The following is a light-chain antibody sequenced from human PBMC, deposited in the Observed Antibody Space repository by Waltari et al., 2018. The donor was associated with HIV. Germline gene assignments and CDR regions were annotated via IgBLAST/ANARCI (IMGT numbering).Light chain of an antibody. CDR3: QQYNNWPPKLT. J-gene: IGKJ4*01. V-gene: IGKV3-15*01. Sequence: STRASQSVRSNLAWYQQKPGQAPRLLIYGASTRATGIPARFSGSGSGTEFTLTISSLQSEDSAVYYCQQYNNWPPKLTFGGGTSVEIK. CDR2: GAS. CDR1: QSVRSN.